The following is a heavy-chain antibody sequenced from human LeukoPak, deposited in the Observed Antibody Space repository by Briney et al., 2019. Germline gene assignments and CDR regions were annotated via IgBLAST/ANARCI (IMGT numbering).Heavy chain of an antibody. CDR2: ISGYNGNT. V-gene: IGHV1-18*01. D-gene: IGHD3-22*01. CDR1: GYTFSSYD. CDR3: ARDYYESSGYRHDVFDI. Sequence: GASVKVSCKASGYTFSSYDISWVRQAPGQGLEWMGWISGYNGNTNYAQNFQGRVTMTTDTSTSTVYMEVRSLRSDDTAVYYCARDYYESSGYRHDVFDIWGQGTMVTVSS. J-gene: IGHJ3*02.